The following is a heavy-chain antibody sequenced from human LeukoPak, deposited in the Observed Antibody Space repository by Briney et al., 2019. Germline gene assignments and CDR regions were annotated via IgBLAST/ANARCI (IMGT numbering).Heavy chain of an antibody. CDR1: GFTFSNYS. D-gene: IGHD3/OR15-3a*01. Sequence: GGSLRLSCAASGFTFSNYSMSWVRQAPGKGLEWVANINQVGSEKNYVDSVKGRFTISRDNAKNTLYLQMSSLRAEDTAVYYCVKEKSHDLWTTYYARHSYSDYMDVGGKG. CDR2: INQVGSEK. V-gene: IGHV3-7*01. CDR3: VKEKSHDLWTTYYARHSYSDYMDV. J-gene: IGHJ6*03.